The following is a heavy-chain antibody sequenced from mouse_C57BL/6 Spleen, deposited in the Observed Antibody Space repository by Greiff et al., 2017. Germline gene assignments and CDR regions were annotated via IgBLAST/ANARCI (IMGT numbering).Heavy chain of an antibody. V-gene: IGHV1-15*01. CDR3: TRDYYGSSNYFDY. Sequence: QVQLKQSGAELVRPGASVTLSCKASGYTFTDYEMHWVKQTPVHGLEWIGAIDPETGGTAYNQKFKGKAILTADKSSSTAYMELRSLTSEDSAVYYCTRDYYGSSNYFDYWGQGTTLTVSS. CDR2: IDPETGGT. D-gene: IGHD1-1*01. CDR1: GYTFTDYE. J-gene: IGHJ2*01.